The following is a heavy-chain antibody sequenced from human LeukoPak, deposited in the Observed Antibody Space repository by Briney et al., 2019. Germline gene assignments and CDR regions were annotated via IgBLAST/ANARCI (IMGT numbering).Heavy chain of an antibody. Sequence: PSETLSLTCTVSGGSINSDYWSWIRQPPGKGLEWIGYIYYSGSTNYNPSLKSRVTISVDTSKNQFSLKLSSVTAADTAVYYCARLGSSYAFDIWGQGTMVTVSS. D-gene: IGHD6-6*01. CDR3: ARLGSSYAFDI. V-gene: IGHV4-59*08. J-gene: IGHJ3*02. CDR1: GGSINSDY. CDR2: IYYSGST.